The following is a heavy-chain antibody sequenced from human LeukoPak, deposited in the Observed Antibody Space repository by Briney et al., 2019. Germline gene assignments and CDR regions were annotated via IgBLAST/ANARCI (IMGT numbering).Heavy chain of an antibody. V-gene: IGHV3-33*06. CDR2: IWYDGSNK. CDR1: GFTFSSYG. D-gene: IGHD4-17*01. CDR3: AKSRLRRPLFGYFDY. J-gene: IGHJ4*02. Sequence: PGRSLRLSCAASGFTFSSYGMHWVRQAPGKGLEWVAVIWYDGSNKYYADSVKGRFTISRDNSKNTLYLQMNSLRAEDTAVYYCAKSRLRRPLFGYFDYWGQGTLDTVSS.